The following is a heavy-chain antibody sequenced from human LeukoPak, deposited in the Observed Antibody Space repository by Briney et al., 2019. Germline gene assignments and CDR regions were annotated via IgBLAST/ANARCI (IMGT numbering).Heavy chain of an antibody. D-gene: IGHD5-18*01. CDR1: GFTFSSYW. Sequence: GGSLRLSCAASGFTFSSYWMHWVRQAPGKGLVWVSRINTDGSSTSYADSVKGRFTISRDNAKNTLYLQMNSLRAEDTAVYYCARDRGYSYGFDYWGQGTLVTVSS. J-gene: IGHJ4*02. V-gene: IGHV3-74*01. CDR2: INTDGSST. CDR3: ARDRGYSYGFDY.